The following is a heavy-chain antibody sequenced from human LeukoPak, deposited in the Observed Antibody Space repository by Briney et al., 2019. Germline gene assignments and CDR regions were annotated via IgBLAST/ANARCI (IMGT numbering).Heavy chain of an antibody. Sequence: PGGSLRLSCVGSGFTFSSFWMHWVRQAPGKGPVWVSRINTDGNITTYADSVKGRLSISRDNAKNALYLQMNSLRAEDTAVFYCARELSGSISRHFDYWGQGTLVTVSS. J-gene: IGHJ4*02. CDR3: ARELSGSISRHFDY. D-gene: IGHD2-15*01. CDR2: INTDGNIT. CDR1: GFTFSSFW. V-gene: IGHV3-74*01.